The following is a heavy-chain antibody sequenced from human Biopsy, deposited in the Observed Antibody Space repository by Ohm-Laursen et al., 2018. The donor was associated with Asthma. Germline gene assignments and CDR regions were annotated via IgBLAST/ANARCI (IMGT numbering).Heavy chain of an antibody. V-gene: IGHV4-31*01. J-gene: IGHJ4*02. CDR3: ARNLPGYTYGPFED. CDR2: IYYSGET. Sequence: TLSLTCTVSGASITTSPSYWSWLRLLPGKGLEWICCIYYSGETFFNPSLKNPLFMSLDSSKNQFSLKMTSVTVADTAVYFCARNLPGYTYGPFEDWGQGTLVTVSS. D-gene: IGHD5-18*01. CDR1: GASITTSPSY.